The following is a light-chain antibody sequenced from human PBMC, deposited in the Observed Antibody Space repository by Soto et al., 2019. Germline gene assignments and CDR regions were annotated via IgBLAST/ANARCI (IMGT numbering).Light chain of an antibody. CDR1: QSVSSSY. CDR2: GAS. V-gene: IGKV3-20*01. J-gene: IGKJ1*01. CDR3: QHYGISPPWT. Sequence: EIVMTQSPATLSVSPGEGATLSCRASQSVSSSYLAWYQHKPGQAPRLLIYGASSRATGIPDRFSGSGSGTDFTLTISRLEPEDSAVYYCQHYGISPPWTFGQGTKVDIK.